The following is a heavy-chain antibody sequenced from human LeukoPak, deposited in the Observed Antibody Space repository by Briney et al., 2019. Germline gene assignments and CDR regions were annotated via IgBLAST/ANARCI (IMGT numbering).Heavy chain of an antibody. V-gene: IGHV4-59*11. CDR3: ARGGTIKNGMDV. J-gene: IGHJ6*02. CDR1: GGSINNHY. Sequence: PSETLSLTCIVSGGSINNHYWTWIRQTPGKGLEWIGDIHYTGTTKYNPSLKSRVTISVDTSKNQFSLMLSSVTAADTAVYYCARGGTIKNGMDVWGQGTTVTVSS. D-gene: IGHD1-14*01. CDR2: IHYTGTT.